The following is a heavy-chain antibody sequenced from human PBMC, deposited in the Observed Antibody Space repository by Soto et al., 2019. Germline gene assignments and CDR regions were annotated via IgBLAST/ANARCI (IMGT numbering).Heavy chain of an antibody. J-gene: IGHJ5*02. D-gene: IGHD3-3*01. V-gene: IGHV1-69*13. CDR1: GGTFSSYA. CDR2: IIPIFGTA. Sequence: ASVKVSCKASGGTFSSYAISWVRQAPGQGLEWMGGIIPIFGTANYAQKFQGRVTITEDESTSTAYMELSSLRSEDTAVYYCEREPVKIFGVVIAFDPWGQGNLVTVSS. CDR3: EREPVKIFGVVIAFDP.